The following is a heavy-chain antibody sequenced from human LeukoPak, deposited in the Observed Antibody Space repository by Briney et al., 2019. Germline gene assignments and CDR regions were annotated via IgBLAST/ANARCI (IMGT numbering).Heavy chain of an antibody. CDR2: SSGSGGST. J-gene: IGHJ4*02. D-gene: IGHD5-12*01. V-gene: IGHV3-23*01. Sequence: GGSLRLSCAASGFTFSSYAMSWVRQAPGKGLEWVSASSGSGGSTYYADSVKGRFTISRDNSKNTLYLQMNSLRAEDTAVYYCAKAGIVATIILDYWGQGTLVTVSS. CDR3: AKAGIVATIILDY. CDR1: GFTFSSYA.